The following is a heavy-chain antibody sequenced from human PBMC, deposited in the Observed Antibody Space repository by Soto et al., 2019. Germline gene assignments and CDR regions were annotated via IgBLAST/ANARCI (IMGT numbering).Heavy chain of an antibody. Sequence: QITLKESGPPLVKPTQTLTLTCTFSGFSLSNSGMGVGWIRQPPGKALEWLALIYWDDDKRYSPSLKNRLTITKDTSTDQMVLTLNNIDPVDTATYYCAHRTGVIKKFQLWGKGPLVTVSS. J-gene: IGHJ1*01. CDR1: GFSLSNSGMG. V-gene: IGHV2-5*02. CDR2: IYWDDDK. D-gene: IGHD7-27*01. CDR3: AHRTGVIKKFQL.